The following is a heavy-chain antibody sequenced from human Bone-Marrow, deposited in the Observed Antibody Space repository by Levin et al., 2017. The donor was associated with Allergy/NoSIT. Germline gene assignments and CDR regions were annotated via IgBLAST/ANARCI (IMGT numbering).Heavy chain of an antibody. CDR1: GFSLRTYGVG. CDR3: AHIHISTVRGAIITRSFEF. Sequence: NGSGPTLVKPTQTLTLTCTFSGFSLRTYGVGVGWFRQPPGKALEWLALIYWDDDKRYNPSLKSRLSITKDASKNQVLFSMTNMDPVDAATYFCAHIHISTVRGAIITRSFEFWGQGTLVTVSS. J-gene: IGHJ4*02. D-gene: IGHD3-10*01. CDR2: IYWDDDK. V-gene: IGHV2-5*02.